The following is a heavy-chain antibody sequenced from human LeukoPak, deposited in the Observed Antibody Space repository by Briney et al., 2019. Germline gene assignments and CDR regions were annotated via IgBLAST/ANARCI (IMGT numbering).Heavy chain of an antibody. V-gene: IGHV4-59*01. CDR3: ARGTMVRGVIPYYFDY. CDR2: IYYSGST. J-gene: IGHJ4*02. CDR1: GGSISSYY. Sequence: SETLSLTCTVSGGSISSYYWSWIRQPPGKGLEWIGYIYYSGSTNYNPSLKSRVTISVDTSKNQFSLKLSSVTAADTAVYYCARGTMVRGVIPYYFDYWGQGTLVTVSS. D-gene: IGHD3-10*01.